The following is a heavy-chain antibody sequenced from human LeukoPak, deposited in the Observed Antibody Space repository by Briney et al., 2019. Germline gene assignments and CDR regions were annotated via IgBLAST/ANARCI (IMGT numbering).Heavy chain of an antibody. CDR1: GFTFSGSA. D-gene: IGHD3-3*01. CDR3: VLALEPRDY. CDR2: IRSKANSYAT. V-gene: IGHV3-73*01. Sequence: GGSLKLSCAASGFTFSGSAMHWVRQASGKGLEWVGRIRSKANSYATAYAASVKGRFTISRDDSKNTAYLQMNSLKTEDTAAYYCVLALEPRDYWGQGTLVTVSS. J-gene: IGHJ4*02.